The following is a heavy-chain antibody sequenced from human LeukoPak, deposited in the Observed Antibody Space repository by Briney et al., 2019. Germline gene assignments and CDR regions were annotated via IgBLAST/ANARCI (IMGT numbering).Heavy chain of an antibody. V-gene: IGHV4-59*08. CDR1: GGSISSYY. D-gene: IGHD3-10*01. J-gene: IGHJ5*02. CDR3: ARLYDDGSGPNWFDP. CDR2: IYYSGST. Sequence: PSETLSLTCTVSGGSISSYYWSWIRQPPGKGLEWIRYIYYSGSTNYNPSLKSRVTISVDTSKNQFSLKLSSVTAADTAVYYCARLYDDGSGPNWFDPWGQGTLVTVSS.